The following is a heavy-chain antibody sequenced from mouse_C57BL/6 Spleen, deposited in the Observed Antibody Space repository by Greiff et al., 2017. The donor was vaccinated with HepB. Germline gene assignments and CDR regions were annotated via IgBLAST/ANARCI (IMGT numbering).Heavy chain of an antibody. Sequence: QVQLQQPGAELVMPGASVKLSCKASGYTFTSYWMHWVKQRPGQGLEWIGEIDPSDSYTNYNQKFKGKSTLTVDKSSSTAYMQLSSRTSEDSAVYYCARRRHYYGSSYNAMDYWGQGTSVTVSS. CDR3: ARRRHYYGSSYNAMDY. CDR2: IDPSDSYT. V-gene: IGHV1-69*01. CDR1: GYTFTSYW. J-gene: IGHJ4*01. D-gene: IGHD1-1*01.